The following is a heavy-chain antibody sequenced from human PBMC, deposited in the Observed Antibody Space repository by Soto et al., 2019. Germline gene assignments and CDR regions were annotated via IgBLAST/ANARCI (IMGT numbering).Heavy chain of an antibody. CDR3: ARTYSSSWIWWFDP. Sequence: SETLSLTCTVSGGSISSYYWSWIRQPAGKGLEWIGRIYTSGSTNYNPSLKSRVTMSVDTSKNQFSLKLSSGTAADTAVYYCARTYSSSWIWWFDPWGQGTLVTVSS. V-gene: IGHV4-4*07. CDR1: GGSISSYY. D-gene: IGHD6-13*01. J-gene: IGHJ5*02. CDR2: IYTSGST.